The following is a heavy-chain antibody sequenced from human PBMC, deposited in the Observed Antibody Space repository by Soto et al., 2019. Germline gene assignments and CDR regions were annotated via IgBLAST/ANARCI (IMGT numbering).Heavy chain of an antibody. CDR3: ARVPINYYDSSGYYSLGAFDI. J-gene: IGHJ3*02. D-gene: IGHD3-22*01. Sequence: ASVKVSCKASGYTFTSYGISWVRQAPGQGLEWMGWISAYNGNTNYAQKLQGRVTMTTDTSTSTAYMELSSLRSEDTAVYYCARVPINYYDSSGYYSLGAFDIWGQGTMVTVSS. CDR1: GYTFTSYG. CDR2: ISAYNGNT. V-gene: IGHV1-18*01.